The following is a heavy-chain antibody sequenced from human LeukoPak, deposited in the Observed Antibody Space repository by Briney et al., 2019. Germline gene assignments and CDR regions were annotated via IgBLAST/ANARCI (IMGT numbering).Heavy chain of an antibody. CDR1: GGTFSSYA. Sequence: GASVKVSCKASGGTFSSYAISWVRQAPGQGLEWMGRIIPILGIANYAQKFQGRVTITADKSTSTAYMELSSLRSEDTAVYYCARAPQGDIVVVPAALYGMDVWGQGTTVTVSS. CDR3: ARAPQGDIVVVPAALYGMDV. CDR2: IIPILGIA. J-gene: IGHJ6*02. V-gene: IGHV1-69*04. D-gene: IGHD2-2*01.